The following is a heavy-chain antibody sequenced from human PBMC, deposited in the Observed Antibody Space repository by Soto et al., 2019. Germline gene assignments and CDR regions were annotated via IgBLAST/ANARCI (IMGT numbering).Heavy chain of an antibody. CDR1: GYTFTSYG. CDR3: ARQVIAAAFSPRFDP. D-gene: IGHD6-13*01. Sequence: QVQLVQSGAEVKKPGASVKVSCKASGYTFTSYGISWVRQAPGQGLEWMGWISAYNGNTNYSQKLQGRVTMTTDTSTSPAYMELRSLRSDDTAVYYCARQVIAAAFSPRFDPWGQGTLVTVSS. V-gene: IGHV1-18*01. J-gene: IGHJ5*02. CDR2: ISAYNGNT.